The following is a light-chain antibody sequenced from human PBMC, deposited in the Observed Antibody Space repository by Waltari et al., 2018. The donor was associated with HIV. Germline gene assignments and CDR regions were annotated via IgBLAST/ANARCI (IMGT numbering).Light chain of an antibody. J-gene: IGKJ2*01. V-gene: IGKV3-15*01. CDR2: GVS. CDR3: QQYNNWPLYT. CDR1: QSVCSN. Sequence: EIVMTQSPGTLSVSPGERATLSCRASQSVCSNLAWYQQKPGQAPRLLMYGVSTRATGIPARFSGSGSGTEFTLTISSLQSEDFAVYYCQQYNNWPLYTFGQGTKLEIK.